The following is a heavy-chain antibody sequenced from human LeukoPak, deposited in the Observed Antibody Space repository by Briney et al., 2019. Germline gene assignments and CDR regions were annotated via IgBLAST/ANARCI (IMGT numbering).Heavy chain of an antibody. CDR2: IIPIFGTA. D-gene: IGHD5-12*01. CDR3: ATVQLGYSGYESSDY. Sequence: SVKVSCKASGGTFSSYAISWVRQAPGQGLEWMGGIIPIFGTANYAQKFQGRVTITADESTSTAYMELSSLRSEDTAVYYCATVQLGYSGYESSDYWGQGTLVTVSS. V-gene: IGHV1-69*13. CDR1: GGTFSSYA. J-gene: IGHJ4*02.